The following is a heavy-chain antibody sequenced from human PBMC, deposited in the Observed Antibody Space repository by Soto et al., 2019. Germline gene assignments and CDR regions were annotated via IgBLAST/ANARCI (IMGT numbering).Heavy chain of an antibody. V-gene: IGHV3-7*01. CDR2: INQDGNED. CDR3: FRTRGGPHDFIVY. Sequence: GGSLRISCAASRFTSSCYGMNWVRLAPGKGLEWVDNINQDGNEDNLLDSVKGRFTISSDNAKNTLFLQMNSLRIDDTAVYYFFRTRGGPHDFIVYSGQAPLVT. CDR1: RFTSSCYG. J-gene: IGHJ4*02. D-gene: IGHD1-7*01.